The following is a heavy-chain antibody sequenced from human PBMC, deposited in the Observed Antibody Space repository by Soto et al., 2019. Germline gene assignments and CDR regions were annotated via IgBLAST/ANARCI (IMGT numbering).Heavy chain of an antibody. Sequence: QVQVVESGGGVVQPGTSLRLSCAASGFAFNSYGMHWVRQAPGKGPEWVAEIWYDGSNKYYADSVKGRFSISRDNSKNTVYLQMNSLRADDTAVYYCARDREPASGGFHYGPGSLNFAYWGQGTLVTVSS. CDR2: IWYDGSNK. CDR1: GFAFNSYG. J-gene: IGHJ4*02. D-gene: IGHD3-10*01. V-gene: IGHV3-33*01. CDR3: ARDREPASGGFHYGPGSLNFAY.